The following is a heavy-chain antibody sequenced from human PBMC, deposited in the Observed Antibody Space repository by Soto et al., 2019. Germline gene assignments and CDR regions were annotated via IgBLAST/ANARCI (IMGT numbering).Heavy chain of an antibody. V-gene: IGHV1-8*01. CDR1: GYTFTSYD. Sequence: QVQLVQSGAEVKKPGASVKVSCKASGYTFTSYDIKWVRQATGQGLEWMGCMNPNSGNTGYAQKFQGRVTMTRNTSISTAYMELSSLRSEDTAVYYCARMPRALPLSNWFDPWGQGTLVTVSS. J-gene: IGHJ5*02. CDR2: MNPNSGNT. D-gene: IGHD2-2*01. CDR3: ARMPRALPLSNWFDP.